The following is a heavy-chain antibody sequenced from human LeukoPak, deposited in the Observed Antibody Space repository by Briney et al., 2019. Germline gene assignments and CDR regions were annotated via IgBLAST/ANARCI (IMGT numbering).Heavy chain of an antibody. V-gene: IGHV3-7*01. CDR3: ARDLLTTVPTRKPGSFDH. CDR1: GFTLTSYW. D-gene: IGHD4-11*01. Sequence: GQSLRLSCAASGFTLTSYWMSWVRQAPEKGLEWVGNIKQDGSETNYVNSVKGRFTISRDNAMSSLYMQMNSLRADDTAVYYCARDLLTTVPTRKPGSFDHWGQGTLVTVSS. CDR2: IKQDGSET. J-gene: IGHJ5*02.